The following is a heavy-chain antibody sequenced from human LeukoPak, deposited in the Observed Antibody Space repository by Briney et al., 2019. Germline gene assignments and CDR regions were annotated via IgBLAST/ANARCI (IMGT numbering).Heavy chain of an antibody. Sequence: ASVKVSCKASGYTFTGYYMHWVRQAAGQGREGRGGINPNSGGTNYAQKFQGRFTMTRDTSISTAYMELSRLRSDDTAVYYCAIGHYYGSGSNWFDPWGQGTLVTVSS. CDR2: INPNSGGT. J-gene: IGHJ5*02. V-gene: IGHV1-2*02. D-gene: IGHD3-10*01. CDR1: GYTFTGYY. CDR3: AIGHYYGSGSNWFDP.